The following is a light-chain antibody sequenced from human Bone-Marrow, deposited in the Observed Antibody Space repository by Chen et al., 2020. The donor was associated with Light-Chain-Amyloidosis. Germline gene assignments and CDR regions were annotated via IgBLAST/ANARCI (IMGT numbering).Light chain of an antibody. CDR2: RDT. CDR3: QSAYSSGTYEVI. J-gene: IGLJ2*01. Sequence: SYELTQPPSVSVSPGQTARITCSGDDLPTKYAYWYQQKPGQAPVLVIQRDTERPSGISERFSGASSGTTATLTISGGQAEDEADYHCQSAYSSGTYEVIFGGGTKLTVL. V-gene: IGLV3-25*03. CDR1: DLPTKY.